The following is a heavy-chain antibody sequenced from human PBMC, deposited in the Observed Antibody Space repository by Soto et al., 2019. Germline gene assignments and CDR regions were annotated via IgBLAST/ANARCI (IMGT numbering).Heavy chain of an antibody. V-gene: IGHV3-7*05. CDR2: IKEDGSEK. J-gene: IGHJ4*02. Sequence: EVQLVESGGGLVQPGGSLRLSCAASGFTFSGYWMKWVRQAPGKGLEWVATIKEDGSEKYYVDSVKGRFTISRDSAKNSVHLQMNRLRVEVTAVYYCASTRGYWGQGTLVTVSS. CDR1: GFTFSGYW. CDR3: ASTRGY. D-gene: IGHD3-3*01.